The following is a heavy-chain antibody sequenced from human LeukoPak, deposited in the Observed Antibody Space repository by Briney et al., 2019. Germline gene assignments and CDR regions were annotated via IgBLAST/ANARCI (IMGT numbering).Heavy chain of an antibody. Sequence: PGGSLRPSCAASGFTFSSYWMHWVRQAPGKGLVWVSRINTDGSSTSYADSVKGRFTISRDNAKSTLYLQMNSLRAEDTAVYYCARAPFSYYYYYMDVWGKGTTVTVSS. V-gene: IGHV3-74*01. CDR3: ARAPFSYYYYYMDV. CDR1: GFTFSSYW. CDR2: INTDGSST. J-gene: IGHJ6*03.